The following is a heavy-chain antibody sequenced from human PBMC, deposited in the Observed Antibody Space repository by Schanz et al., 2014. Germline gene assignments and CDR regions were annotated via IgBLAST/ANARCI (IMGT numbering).Heavy chain of an antibody. CDR2: IIPITGIT. CDR3: ARTGYDPSLTH. V-gene: IGHV1-69*02. Sequence: QVQLVQSGAEVKKPGSSVKVSCKASGDTFRSYTINWVRHAPGQGLEWMGRIIPITGITNYAQKFQGRVPFTADKSTSTAFLEVNSLRSEDTAVYYCARTGYDPSLTHWGRGTLVTVSS. D-gene: IGHD5-12*01. J-gene: IGHJ4*02. CDR1: GDTFRSYT.